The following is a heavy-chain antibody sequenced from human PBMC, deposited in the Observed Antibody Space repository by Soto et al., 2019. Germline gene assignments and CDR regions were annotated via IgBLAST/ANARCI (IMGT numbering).Heavy chain of an antibody. CDR3: ARHGWDCGGDCYSPSLDYFDY. CDR1: GGSISSSSYY. J-gene: IGHJ4*02. Sequence: SETLSLTCTVSGGSISSSSYYWGWIRQPPGKGLEWIGSIYYSGSTYYNPSLKSRVTISVDTSKNQFSLKLSSVTAADTAVYYCARHGWDCGGDCYSPSLDYFDYWGQGTLVTVSS. CDR2: IYYSGST. V-gene: IGHV4-39*01. D-gene: IGHD2-21*02.